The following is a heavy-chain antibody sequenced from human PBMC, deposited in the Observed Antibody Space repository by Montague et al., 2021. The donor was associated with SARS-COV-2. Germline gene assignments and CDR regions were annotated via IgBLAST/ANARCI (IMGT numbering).Heavy chain of an antibody. D-gene: IGHD3-3*01. J-gene: IGHJ3*01. Sequence: SETRSLTCAVSSGSFSDFYWTWIRQSPRTGLEWVWEINHTCSATYNQSLQGQGSVSIATSTNQFSLKLQSMTPADTAVYYCARGQVTISGVVIFIPAAGHLDGWGQGTSVTVSS. CDR3: ARGQVTISGVVIFIPAAGHLDG. CDR1: SGSFSDFY. CDR2: INHTCSA. V-gene: IGHV4-34*01.